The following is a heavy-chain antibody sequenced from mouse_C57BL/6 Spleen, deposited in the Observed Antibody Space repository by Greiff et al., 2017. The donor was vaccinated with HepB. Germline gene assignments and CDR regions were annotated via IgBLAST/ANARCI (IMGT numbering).Heavy chain of an antibody. Sequence: VQLQHSGPELVKPGASVKISCKASGYSFTGYYMNWVKQSPEKSLEWIGEINPSTGGTTYNQKFKAKATLTVDKSSSTAYMQLKSLTSEDSAVYYCARKAVALDYWGQGTTLTVSS. D-gene: IGHD1-1*01. CDR1: GYSFTGYY. J-gene: IGHJ2*01. CDR3: ARKAVALDY. CDR2: INPSTGGT. V-gene: IGHV1-42*01.